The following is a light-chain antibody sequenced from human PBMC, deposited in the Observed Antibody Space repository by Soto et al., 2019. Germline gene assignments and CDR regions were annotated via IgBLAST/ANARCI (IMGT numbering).Light chain of an antibody. CDR1: SSDVGGYNY. CDR2: EVS. Sequence: QSALTQPPSASGSPGQSVTISCTGTSSDVGGYNYVSWYQQHPGKAPKLMIYEVSKRPSGVPDRFSGSKSGNTASLTVSGLQAEDEADYYCSSYACGNNFCVFGTGTKVTVL. J-gene: IGLJ1*01. CDR3: SSYACGNNFCV. V-gene: IGLV2-8*01.